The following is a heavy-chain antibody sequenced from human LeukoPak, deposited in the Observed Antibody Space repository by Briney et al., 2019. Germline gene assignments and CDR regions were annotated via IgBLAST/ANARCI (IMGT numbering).Heavy chain of an antibody. CDR2: IIPIFGTA. D-gene: IGHD3-3*01. Sequence: SVKVSCKASGGTFSSYAISWVRQAPGQGLEWMGGIIPIFGTANYAQKFQGRVTVTADESTSTAYMELSSLRSEDTAVYYCGREDLVVDFWTPAGGGVQHWGQGTLVTVSS. V-gene: IGHV1-69*01. J-gene: IGHJ1*01. CDR1: GGTFSSYA. CDR3: GREDLVVDFWTPAGGGVQH.